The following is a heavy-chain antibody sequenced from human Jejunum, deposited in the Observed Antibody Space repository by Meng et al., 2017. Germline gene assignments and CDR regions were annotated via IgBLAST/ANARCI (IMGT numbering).Heavy chain of an antibody. J-gene: IGHJ4*02. V-gene: IGHV4-34*01. CDR2: IHYSGST. D-gene: IGHD3-16*01. Sequence: QVQLPWWGDGLLKPSATLSLTCAVYGGSFSDYYWSWIRQPPGQGLEWIGEIHYSGSTKYNPSLKSRVTILVDTSRNQFSLKLSSVTAADMAVYYCAGGRHFAWGTDDYWGQGTLVTVSS. CDR3: AGGRHFAWGTDDY. CDR1: GGSFSDYY.